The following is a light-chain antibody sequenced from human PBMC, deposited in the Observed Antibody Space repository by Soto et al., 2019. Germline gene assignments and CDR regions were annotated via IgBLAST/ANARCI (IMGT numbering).Light chain of an antibody. J-gene: IGLJ1*01. V-gene: IGLV1-40*01. CDR2: GDN. CDR1: SSNIGAGYD. CDR3: QSDDSGLSGYV. Sequence: QSVLTQPPSVPGAPGQRVTIFCTGSSSNIGAGYDVHWYQQLPGTAPKLLIYGDNNRPSGVPDRFSGSKSGTSASLAITGLQAEDEADYYCQSDDSGLSGYVFGTGTKLTVL.